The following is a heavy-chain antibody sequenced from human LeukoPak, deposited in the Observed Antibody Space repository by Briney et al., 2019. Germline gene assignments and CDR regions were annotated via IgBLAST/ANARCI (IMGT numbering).Heavy chain of an antibody. D-gene: IGHD6-19*01. V-gene: IGHV3-30*03. CDR1: GFTFSSYG. Sequence: GSLRLSCAASGFTFSSYGMHWVRQAPGKGLEWVAVISYDGSNKYYADSVKGRFTISRDNAKNSLDLQMNSLRAEDTAVYYCARDGRQWLVTRSLDYWGQGTLVTVSS. CDR2: ISYDGSNK. J-gene: IGHJ4*02. CDR3: ARDGRQWLVTRSLDY.